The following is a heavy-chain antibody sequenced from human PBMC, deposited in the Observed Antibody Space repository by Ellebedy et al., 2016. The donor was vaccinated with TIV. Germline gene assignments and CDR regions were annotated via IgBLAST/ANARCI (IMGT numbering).Heavy chain of an antibody. CDR2: ISGSGGST. CDR3: ANRAQDFGVVIHFDY. V-gene: IGHV3-23*01. CDR1: GFTFRNYA. D-gene: IGHD3-3*01. Sequence: GESLKISCAASGFTFRNYAMAWVRQAPGKGLEWVSAISGSGGSTYYADSVKGRFTISRDNSKNTLYLQMNSLRAEDTAVYYCANRAQDFGVVIHFDYWGQGTLVTVSS. J-gene: IGHJ4*02.